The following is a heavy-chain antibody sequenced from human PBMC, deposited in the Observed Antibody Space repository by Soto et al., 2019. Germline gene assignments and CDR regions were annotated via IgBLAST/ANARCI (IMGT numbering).Heavy chain of an antibody. CDR2: IYYSGST. Sequence: SETLSLTCTVSGGSISSGDYYWSWIRQPPGKGLEWIGYIYYSGSTYYNPSLKSRVTISVDTSISTAYMELSRLRSDDTAVYYCAVITAMGPFDYWGQGTLVTVSS. V-gene: IGHV4-30-4*02. D-gene: IGHD5-18*01. CDR3: AVITAMGPFDY. J-gene: IGHJ4*02. CDR1: GGSISSGDYY.